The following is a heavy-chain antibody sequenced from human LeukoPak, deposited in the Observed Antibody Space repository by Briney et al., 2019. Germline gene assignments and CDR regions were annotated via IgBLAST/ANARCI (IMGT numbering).Heavy chain of an antibody. V-gene: IGHV4-59*08. D-gene: IGHD3-3*01. J-gene: IGHJ5*02. CDR3: ARQAYTDFWNAFPFDP. CDR2: IYYSGST. CDR1: GGSISSYY. Sequence: SETLSLTCTVSGGSISSYYWSWIRQPPGKGLEWIGYIYYSGSTNYNPSLKGRVTISVDTSKNQFSLKLSSVTAADTAMYYCARQAYTDFWNAFPFDPWGQGTLVTVSS.